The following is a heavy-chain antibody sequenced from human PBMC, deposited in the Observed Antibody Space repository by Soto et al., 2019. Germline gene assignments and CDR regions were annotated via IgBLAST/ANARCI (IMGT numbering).Heavy chain of an antibody. CDR2: IHHSGST. D-gene: IGHD2-8*01. CDR1: GGSISNSDW. V-gene: IGHV4-4*02. J-gene: IGHJ4*02. Sequence: SETLSLTCVVFGGSISNSDWWTWVRQTPGKGLEWIGEIHHSGSTDYNPSLKSRIIIPVDTPKNQISLNLTSVTAVDTAFHNCARDLGGGFTSGLDSWGQGTLVTVSS. CDR3: ARDLGGGFTSGLDS.